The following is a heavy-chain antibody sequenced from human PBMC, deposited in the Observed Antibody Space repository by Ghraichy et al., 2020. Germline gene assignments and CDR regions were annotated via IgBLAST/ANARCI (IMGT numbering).Heavy chain of an antibody. J-gene: IGHJ6*04. CDR2: ITASGDFT. Sequence: LTCEASEFTFSSHAMTWVRQAPGKGLEWLSTITASGDFTYYPDSLRGRFTISRDHSKNTLFLQINNLRAEDTAVYYCARHRCNGPGCANLNVWGKGTTVTVSS. V-gene: IGHV3-23*01. D-gene: IGHD2-15*01. CDR1: EFTFSSHA. CDR3: ARHRCNGPGCANLNV.